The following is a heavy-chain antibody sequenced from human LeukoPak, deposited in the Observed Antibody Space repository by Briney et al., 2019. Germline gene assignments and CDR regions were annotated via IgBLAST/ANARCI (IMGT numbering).Heavy chain of an antibody. V-gene: IGHV4-59*01. J-gene: IGHJ3*02. CDR3: ARDCSGGSCSAEDAFDI. D-gene: IGHD2-15*01. Sequence: SETLSLTCTVSGGSISSYYWSWIRQPPGEGLEWIGYIYYSGSTNYNPSLKSRVTISVDTSKNQFSLKLSSVTAADTAVYYCARDCSGGSCSAEDAFDIWGQGTMVTVSS. CDR1: GGSISSYY. CDR2: IYYSGST.